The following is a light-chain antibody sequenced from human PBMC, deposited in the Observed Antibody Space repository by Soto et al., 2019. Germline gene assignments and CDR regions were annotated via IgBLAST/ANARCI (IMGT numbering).Light chain of an antibody. Sequence: SYELSQPPSVSVAPGQTASIPCGGDDIRTKSVHWYQQQPGQAPVLVAYDDSDRPSGIPERFSGSNSGNMATLTISRVEAGDEADYYCQVWDSSSDHPVVFGGGTQLTVL. CDR3: QVWDSSSDHPVV. CDR1: DIRTKS. V-gene: IGLV3-21*02. CDR2: DDS. J-gene: IGLJ2*01.